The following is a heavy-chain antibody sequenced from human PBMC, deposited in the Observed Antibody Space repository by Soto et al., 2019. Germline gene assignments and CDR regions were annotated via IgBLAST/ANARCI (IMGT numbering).Heavy chain of an antibody. CDR1: GFTFSSYS. J-gene: IGHJ6*02. D-gene: IGHD3-22*01. CDR3: AREVVVIFPYYYYGMDV. V-gene: IGHV3-21*01. Sequence: GSLRLSCAASGFTFSSYSMNWVRQAPGKGLEWVSSISSSSSYIYYADSVKGRFTISRDNAENSLYLQMNSLRAEDTAVYYCAREVVVIFPYYYYGMDVWGQGTTVTVSS. CDR2: ISSSSSYI.